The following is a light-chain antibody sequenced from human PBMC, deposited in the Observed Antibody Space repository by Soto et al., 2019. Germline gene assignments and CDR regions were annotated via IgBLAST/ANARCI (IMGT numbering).Light chain of an antibody. V-gene: IGKV3-20*01. CDR2: GAS. CDR1: QSVSSSY. Sequence: EIVLTQSPGTLSLSPGERATLSCRASQSVSSSYLAWYQQTPGQAPRLLIYGASSRATGIPDRFSGSGSGTDFTLTISRLEPEDFAVDYCQQYGSSPRVTFGGGTKVEIK. J-gene: IGKJ4*01. CDR3: QQYGSSPRVT.